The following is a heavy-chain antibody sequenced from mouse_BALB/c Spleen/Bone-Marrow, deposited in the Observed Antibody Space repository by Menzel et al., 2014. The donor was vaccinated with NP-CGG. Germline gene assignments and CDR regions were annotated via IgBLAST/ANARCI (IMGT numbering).Heavy chain of an antibody. J-gene: IGHJ3*01. CDR3: ARNANWLFAY. CDR1: GYAFTNYL. D-gene: IGHD4-1*01. CDR2: INPGSGGT. V-gene: IGHV1-54*01. Sequence: QVQLQQSGAELVRPGTSVKVFCKASGYAFTNYLIEWVKQRPGQGLEWIGVINPGSGGTNYNEKFKGRATLTADKSSSTAYMQLSSLTSDDSAVYFCARNANWLFAYWGQGTLVTVSA.